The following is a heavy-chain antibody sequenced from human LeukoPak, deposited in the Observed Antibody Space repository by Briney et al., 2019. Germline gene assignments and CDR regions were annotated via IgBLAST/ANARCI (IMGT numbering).Heavy chain of an antibody. CDR3: ARRLFWFDP. Sequence: SETLSLTCAVYGGSFSGYYWSWIRQPPGKGLEWIGYIYYSGSTNYNPSLKSRVTISVDTSKNQFSLKLSSVTAADTAVYYCARRLFWFDPWGQGTLVTVSS. CDR2: IYYSGST. V-gene: IGHV4-59*08. CDR1: GGSFSGYY. J-gene: IGHJ5*02.